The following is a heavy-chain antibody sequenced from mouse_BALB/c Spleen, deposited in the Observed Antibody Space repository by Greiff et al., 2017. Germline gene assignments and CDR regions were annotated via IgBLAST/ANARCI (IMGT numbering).Heavy chain of an antibody. V-gene: IGHV1-69*02. J-gene: IGHJ2*01. CDR1: GYTFTSYW. Sequence: QVQLKQPGAELVRPGSSVKLSCKASGYTFTSYWINWVKQRPGQGLEWIGNIYPSDSYTNYNQKFKDKATLTVDKSSSTAYMQLSSPTSEDSAVYYCTRSDYWGQGTTLTVSS. CDR2: IYPSDSYT. CDR3: TRSDY.